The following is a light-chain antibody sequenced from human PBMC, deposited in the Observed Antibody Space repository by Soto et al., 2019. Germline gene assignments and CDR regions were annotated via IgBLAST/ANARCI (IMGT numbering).Light chain of an antibody. Sequence: EIVMTQSPATLSVSPGERATLSCRASQSVSSNLAWYQQKPGQAPRLLIYGASTRATGIPARFSGSGSGTEFTLTISSLQSEDCAVYYCQQYNNWPLWTFGQGPKVEIK. CDR1: QSVSSN. CDR2: GAS. CDR3: QQYNNWPLWT. J-gene: IGKJ1*01. V-gene: IGKV3-15*01.